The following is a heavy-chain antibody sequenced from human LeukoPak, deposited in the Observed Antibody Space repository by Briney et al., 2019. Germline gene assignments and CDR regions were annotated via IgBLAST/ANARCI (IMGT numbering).Heavy chain of an antibody. D-gene: IGHD6-19*01. CDR3: ARDSPGYSSGWYDP. Sequence: PSETLSLTCAVYGGSFSGYYWSWIRQPPGRGLERIGEVDHSGNTNYNPPVKTRVTISLDTSKTQFSLKLTSVTAADTAVYYCARDSPGYSSGWYDPFGQGTLVTVTS. J-gene: IGHJ5*02. V-gene: IGHV4-34*01. CDR2: VDHSGNT. CDR1: GGSFSGYY.